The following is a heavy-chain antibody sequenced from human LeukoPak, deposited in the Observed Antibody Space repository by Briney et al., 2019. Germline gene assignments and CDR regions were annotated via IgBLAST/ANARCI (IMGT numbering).Heavy chain of an antibody. CDR3: TRYYDILTGYTPFDY. D-gene: IGHD3-9*01. CDR1: GFTFSSYA. V-gene: IGHV3-30*04. J-gene: IGHJ4*02. CDR2: ISYDGSNK. Sequence: GRSLRLSCAASGFTFSSYAMHWVRQAPGKGLEWVAVISYDGSNKYYADSVKGRFTISRDNSKNTLYLQMNSLRAEDTAVYYCTRYYDILTGYTPFDYWGQGTLVTVSS.